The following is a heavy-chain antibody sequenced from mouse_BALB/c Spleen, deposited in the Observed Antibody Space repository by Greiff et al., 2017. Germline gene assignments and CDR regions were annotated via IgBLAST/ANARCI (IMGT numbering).Heavy chain of an antibody. J-gene: IGHJ3*01. CDR1: GFSLTSYG. V-gene: IGHV2-9*02. CDR2: IWAGGST. Sequence: QVQLKESGPGLVAPSQSLSITCTVSGFSLTSYGVHWVRQPPGKGLEWLGVIWAGGSTNYNSALMSRLSISKDNSKSQVFLKMNSLQTGDTAMYYCAIDGPIAYWGQGTLVTVSA. CDR3: AIDGPIAY.